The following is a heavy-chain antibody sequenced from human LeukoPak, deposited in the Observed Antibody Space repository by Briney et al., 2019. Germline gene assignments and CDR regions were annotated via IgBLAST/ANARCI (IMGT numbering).Heavy chain of an antibody. CDR2: IKQDGSEK. D-gene: IGHD2-2*01. Sequence: GGSLRLSCATSGFTFSRFWMTWVRQAPGKGLEWVANIKQDGSEKNYADSVKGRFTIARDNAKSSLYLQMNSLRGEDTAVYYCASQPAAADIDYWGQGTLVTVSS. CDR3: ASQPAAADIDY. J-gene: IGHJ4*02. V-gene: IGHV3-7*03. CDR1: GFTFSRFW.